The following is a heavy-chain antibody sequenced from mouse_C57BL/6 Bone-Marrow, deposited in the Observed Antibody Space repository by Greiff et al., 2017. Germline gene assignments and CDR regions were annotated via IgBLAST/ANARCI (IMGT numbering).Heavy chain of an antibody. CDR1: GYTFTSYW. J-gene: IGHJ1*03. Sequence: VQLQQPGAELVRPGSSVKLSCKASGYTFTSYWMHWVKQRPIQGLEWIGNIDPSDSETHYNQKFKDKATLTVDKSSSTAYMQLSSLTSEDSAVYYCARYSITTVVGRYFDVWGTGTTVTVSS. CDR2: IDPSDSET. D-gene: IGHD1-1*01. CDR3: ARYSITTVVGRYFDV. V-gene: IGHV1-52*01.